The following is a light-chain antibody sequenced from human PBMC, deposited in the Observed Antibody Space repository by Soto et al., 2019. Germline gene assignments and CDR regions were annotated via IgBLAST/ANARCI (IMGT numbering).Light chain of an antibody. J-gene: IGKJ5*01. Sequence: DIQMTQSPSSLSASVGDTVTITCRANQSIATYLAWYQQKPGKAPKLLISSAYTLHIGVPARFSGSGSGTEFTLTIKSLQPEDFAIYYCQQCYRTPITFGQGTRLDIK. CDR1: QSIATY. CDR2: SAY. CDR3: QQCYRTPIT. V-gene: IGKV1-39*01.